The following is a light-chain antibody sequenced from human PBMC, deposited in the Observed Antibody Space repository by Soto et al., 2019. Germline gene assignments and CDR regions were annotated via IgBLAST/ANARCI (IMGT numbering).Light chain of an antibody. Sequence: QSVLTQPPSASGSPGQSVTISCTGTSSDVGAYNYVYWYQQHPGTDPQLMIYEVTKRPSGVPARFAGSKSGNKAHLTVSGLQAEDEADYDCSSHGGIKNVVFGGGSKRTVL. J-gene: IGLJ2*01. V-gene: IGLV2-8*01. CDR3: SSHGGIKNVV. CDR2: EVT. CDR1: SSDVGAYNY.